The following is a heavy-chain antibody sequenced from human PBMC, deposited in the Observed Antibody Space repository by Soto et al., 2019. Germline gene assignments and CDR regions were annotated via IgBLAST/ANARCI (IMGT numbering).Heavy chain of an antibody. Sequence: ASVKVSCKASGGTFSSYTISWVRQAPGQGLEWMGRIIPILGIANYAQKFQGRVTITADKSTSTAYMELSSLRSEDTAVYYCAREGYCTNGVCYNLPHLSYYYYMDVWGKGTTVTVSS. CDR3: AREGYCTNGVCYNLPHLSYYYYMDV. D-gene: IGHD2-8*01. CDR1: GGTFSSYT. J-gene: IGHJ6*03. V-gene: IGHV1-69*04. CDR2: IIPILGIA.